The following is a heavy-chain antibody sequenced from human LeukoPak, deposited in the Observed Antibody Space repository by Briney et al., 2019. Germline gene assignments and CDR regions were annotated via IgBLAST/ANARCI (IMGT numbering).Heavy chain of an antibody. D-gene: IGHD6-13*01. CDR2: ISAYNGNT. Sequence: ASVIVSRKASGYTFTSYGISWVRQAPGQGLEWMGWISAYNGNTNYAQKFQGRVIMTIDTSTSTAYMELRSLRSDDTAVYYCASSKWSAGGNYYYYMDVWGKGTTVTVSS. CDR3: ASSKWSAGGNYYYYMDV. J-gene: IGHJ6*03. V-gene: IGHV1-18*01. CDR1: GYTFTSYG.